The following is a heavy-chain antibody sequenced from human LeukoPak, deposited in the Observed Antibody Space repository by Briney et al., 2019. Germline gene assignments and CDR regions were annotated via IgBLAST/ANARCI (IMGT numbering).Heavy chain of an antibody. CDR2: VRFDGSNE. Sequence: GGSLRLSCAASAFTFSNYGMHWVRQAPGKGLEWVSFVRFDGSNEYYADSVKGRFTISRDNSKNTLYLQMNSLRAEDTAVYYCAKGGLIPADPIDYWGQGTLVTVSS. J-gene: IGHJ4*02. D-gene: IGHD6-13*01. CDR1: AFTFSNYG. CDR3: AKGGLIPADPIDY. V-gene: IGHV3-30*02.